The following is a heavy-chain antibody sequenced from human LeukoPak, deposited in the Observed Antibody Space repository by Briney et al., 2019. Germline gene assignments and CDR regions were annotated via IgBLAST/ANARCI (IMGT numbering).Heavy chain of an antibody. CDR1: GFNFNDHY. CDR2: ISSSSSST. Sequence: GGSLRLSCAASGFNFNDHYMIWIRQAPGKGLEWVLYISSSSSSTYYTDYVKGRFSISRDNARDSLTLYWQTNYLRAGDTAAYYCASGGYNGYMDVGGEGTTVIVSS. D-gene: IGHD1-14*01. J-gene: IGHJ6*03. V-gene: IGHV3-11*04. CDR3: ASGGYNGYMDV.